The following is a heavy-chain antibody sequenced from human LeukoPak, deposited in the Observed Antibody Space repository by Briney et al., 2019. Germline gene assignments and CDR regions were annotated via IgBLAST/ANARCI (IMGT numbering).Heavy chain of an antibody. D-gene: IGHD3-10*01. CDR2: IYYSGST. V-gene: IGHV4-59*01. J-gene: IGHJ4*02. Sequence: SETLSLTCTVSGGSISSYYWGCIRQPPGEGLEWIGDIYYSGSTNYSPYLKSRVTISVATSKYQFSLKLSSVTAADTAVDYCARDILLWFGESTDYWGQGTLVTVSS. CDR1: GGSISSYY. CDR3: ARDILLWFGESTDY.